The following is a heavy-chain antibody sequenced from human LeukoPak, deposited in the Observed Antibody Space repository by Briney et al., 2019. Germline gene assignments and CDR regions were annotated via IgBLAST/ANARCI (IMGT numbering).Heavy chain of an antibody. V-gene: IGHV1-2*02. CDR1: GYTFSDYY. Sequence: ASVTVSCKASGYTFSDYYIHWVRQAPGQGLEWMAWINPSNGDTNYAQKFQGRVTMTRDTSISTVYMELTRLSSDDTAVYYCARVGSSGWYVHPTLDYWGQGTLVTVSS. CDR2: INPSNGDT. CDR3: ARVGSSGWYVHPTLDY. D-gene: IGHD6-19*01. J-gene: IGHJ4*02.